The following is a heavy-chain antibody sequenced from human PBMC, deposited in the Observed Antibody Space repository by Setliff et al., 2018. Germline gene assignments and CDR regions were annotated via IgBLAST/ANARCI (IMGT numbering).Heavy chain of an antibody. J-gene: IGHJ5*02. CDR3: ERSPALLGIVYLDP. D-gene: IGHD2-15*01. CDR1: GNRFTDYN. Sequence: ASVKVSCKASGNRFTDYNLHWVRQAPGQGLEGMGWINPDSGDTHSAQKFQGRVTMTRDTSINTAYMELGSLTSDDTAVYYWERSPALLGIVYLDPWGQGTRVTVSS. V-gene: IGHV1-2*02. CDR2: INPDSGDT.